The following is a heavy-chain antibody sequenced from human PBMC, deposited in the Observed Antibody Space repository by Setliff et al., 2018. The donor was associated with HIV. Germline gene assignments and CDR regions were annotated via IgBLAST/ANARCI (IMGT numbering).Heavy chain of an antibody. CDR1: GGSIGGTHY. CDR2: IHHSGDT. V-gene: IGHV4-4*02. Sequence: SETLSLTCAVSGGSIGGTHYWHWVRQPPGRGLEWIGDIHHSGDTNYNPSLKSRVTISVDTSKNQFSLKLSSVTAADTAVYYCATADFPPPSYIWESYRSGAFDIWGQGTMVTVSS. J-gene: IGHJ3*02. CDR3: ATADFPPPSYIWESYRSGAFDI. D-gene: IGHD3-16*02.